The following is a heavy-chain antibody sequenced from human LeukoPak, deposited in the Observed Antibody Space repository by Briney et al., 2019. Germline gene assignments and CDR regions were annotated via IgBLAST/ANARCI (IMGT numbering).Heavy chain of an antibody. CDR3: ARDQRCSRFDGGCDQWYFDL. J-gene: IGHJ2*01. D-gene: IGHD3-10*02. CDR1: GGSISGYY. CDR2: IYHSGFT. Sequence: SETLSLTRTVSGGSISGYYWSWLRQSPDKGLEWIGYIYHSGFTHYNPSLRSRVTISVDMSRNQFSLKLTSATAADTAMYYCARDQRCSRFDGGCDQWYFDLWGRGTLVTVSS. V-gene: IGHV4-59*01.